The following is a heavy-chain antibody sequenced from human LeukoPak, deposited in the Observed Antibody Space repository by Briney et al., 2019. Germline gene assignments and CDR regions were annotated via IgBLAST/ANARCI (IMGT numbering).Heavy chain of an antibody. D-gene: IGHD4-11*01. Sequence: SETLSLTCAVYGGSFSGYYWSWIRQPPGKGLEWIGEINHSGSTNYNPSLKSRVTISVDTSKNQFYLKLSSVTAADTAVCYCARGVLYSNYDYWGQGTLVTVSS. V-gene: IGHV4-34*01. J-gene: IGHJ4*02. CDR1: GGSFSGYY. CDR2: INHSGST. CDR3: ARGVLYSNYDY.